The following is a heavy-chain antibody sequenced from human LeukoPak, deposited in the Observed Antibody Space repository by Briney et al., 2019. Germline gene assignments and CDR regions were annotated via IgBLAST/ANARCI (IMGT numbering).Heavy chain of an antibody. CDR3: AREVEDYYYYYYMDV. CDR2: IYYSGST. Sequence: SETLSLTCTVSGGSISSSSYYWGWIRQPPGKGLEWIGSIYYSGSTYYNPSLKSRVTISVDTSKNQFSLKLSSVTAADTAVYYCAREVEDYYYYYYMDVWGKGTTVTISS. D-gene: IGHD2-15*01. CDR1: GGSISSSSYY. V-gene: IGHV4-39*01. J-gene: IGHJ6*03.